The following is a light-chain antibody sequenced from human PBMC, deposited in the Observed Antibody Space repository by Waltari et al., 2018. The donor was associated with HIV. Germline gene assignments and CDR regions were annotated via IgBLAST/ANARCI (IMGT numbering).Light chain of an antibody. J-gene: IGKJ2*01. CDR2: DAS. V-gene: IGKV3-20*01. CDR3: QQYALSPFT. Sequence: EIVFTQSPGPQSFSPGSSASLSCSASQTVSSNSIAWYQVRPGQAPRVVIYDASYRAADIPDRFTGSGSGTNFTLTITRLEPEDFALYFCQQYALSPFTFGQGTSLEV. CDR1: QTVSSNS.